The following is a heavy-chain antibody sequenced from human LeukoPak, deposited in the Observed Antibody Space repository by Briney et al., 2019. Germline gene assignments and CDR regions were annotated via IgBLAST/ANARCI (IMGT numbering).Heavy chain of an antibody. J-gene: IGHJ4*02. CDR1: GFTVSSYW. D-gene: IGHD3-22*01. V-gene: IGHV3-7*03. CDR2: INHNGNVN. Sequence: PGGSLRLSCAASGFTVSSYWMNWARQAPGKGLEWVASINHNGNVNYYVDSVKGRFTISRDNAKNSLYLQMSNLRAEDTAVYYCANQFGYYYDTAVDYWGQGTLVTVSS. CDR3: ANQFGYYYDTAVDY.